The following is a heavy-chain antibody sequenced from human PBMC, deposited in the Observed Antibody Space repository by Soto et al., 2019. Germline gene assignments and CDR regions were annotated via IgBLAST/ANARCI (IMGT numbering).Heavy chain of an antibody. V-gene: IGHV2-5*01. J-gene: IGHJ6*02. CDR1: GFSLNTAGGG. CDR2: IYWNDDK. Sequence: SGPTLVNPTQTLTLTCTLSGFSLNTAGGGVVWIRQPPGKALEWLALIYWNDDKRYSPSLNNRLTITKDTSRNQVVLTMTNVAPDDTGTYYCAHRPNWGINGLGAWGQGTTVTVS. D-gene: IGHD7-27*01. CDR3: AHRPNWGINGLGA.